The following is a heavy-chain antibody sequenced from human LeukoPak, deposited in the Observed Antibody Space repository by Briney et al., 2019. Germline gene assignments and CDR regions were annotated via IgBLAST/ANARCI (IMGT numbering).Heavy chain of an antibody. CDR1: GFTFSSYW. CDR2: IKKDGSEK. CDR3: ARDLSGVTGYTYGRGIDY. V-gene: IGHV3-7*01. Sequence: GGSLRLSCAASGFTFSSYWMSWVRQAPGKGLEWVANIKKDGSEKYYVDSVKGRFTISRDNAKTSLYLQMNSLRVEDTAVYYCARDLSGVTGYTYGRGIDYWGQGALVTVSS. D-gene: IGHD5-18*01. J-gene: IGHJ4*02.